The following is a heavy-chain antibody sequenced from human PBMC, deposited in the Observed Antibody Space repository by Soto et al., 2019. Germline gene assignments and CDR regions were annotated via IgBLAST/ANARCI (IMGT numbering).Heavy chain of an antibody. V-gene: IGHV1-69*13. CDR3: ARERYYDILTGPNWFDP. D-gene: IGHD3-9*01. Sequence: PSVKVSCKASGGPFSRYAINWVRQAPGQGLEWMGGIIPIFGTTNYAQKFQGRVTFTADESTRTAYMELSSLRSEDTAVYYCARERYYDILTGPNWFDPWGQGTLVTVSS. J-gene: IGHJ5*02. CDR2: IIPIFGTT. CDR1: GGPFSRYA.